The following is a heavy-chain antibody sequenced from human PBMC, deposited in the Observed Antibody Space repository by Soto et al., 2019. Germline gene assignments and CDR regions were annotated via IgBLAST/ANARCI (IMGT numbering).Heavy chain of an antibody. J-gene: IGHJ3*02. CDR3: ARGRFLEWYLKPSPAFDI. CDR2: IYPGDSDT. D-gene: IGHD3-3*01. CDR1: GYSFTSYW. V-gene: IGHV5-51*01. Sequence: HGESLKISCKGSGYSFTSYWIGWVRQMPGKGLEWMGIIYPGDSDTRYSPSFQGQVTISADKSIRTAYLQWSSLKASDTAMYYCARGRFLEWYLKPSPAFDIWGQGTMVTVSS.